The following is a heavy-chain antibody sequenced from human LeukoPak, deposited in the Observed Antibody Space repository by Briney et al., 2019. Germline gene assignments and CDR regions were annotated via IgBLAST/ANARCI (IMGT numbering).Heavy chain of an antibody. V-gene: IGHV4-59*01. Sequence: SETLSLTCTVSGSSISSYYWSWIRQPPGKGLEWIGYIYYSGSTNYNPSLKSRVTISVDTSKNQFSLKLSSVTAADTAVYYCARGGSGRASAFDIWGQGTMVTVSS. J-gene: IGHJ3*02. CDR1: GSSISSYY. D-gene: IGHD1-26*01. CDR2: IYYSGST. CDR3: ARGGSGRASAFDI.